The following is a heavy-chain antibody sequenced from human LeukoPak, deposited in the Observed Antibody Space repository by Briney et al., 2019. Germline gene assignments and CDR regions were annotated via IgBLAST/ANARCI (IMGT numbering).Heavy chain of an antibody. CDR2: IYPGDSDT. CDR1: GYSCTSYW. Sequence: KNGESLKISSKGSGYSCTSYWIGLVRQIRGEVQELMEIIYPGDSDTTYSPSFQGQVTISADKSISTAYLQWSSLKASDTAMYYCARQGSRDGYNYVKDWGQGTLVTVSS. D-gene: IGHD5-24*01. V-gene: IGHV5-51*01. CDR3: ARQGSRDGYNYVKD. J-gene: IGHJ4*02.